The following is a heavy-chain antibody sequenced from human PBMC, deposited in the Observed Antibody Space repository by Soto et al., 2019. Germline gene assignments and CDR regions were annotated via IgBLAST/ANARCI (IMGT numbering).Heavy chain of an antibody. V-gene: IGHV3-48*02. Sequence: GGSLRLSCAASGFTFSSYSMNWVRQAPGKGLEWVSYISSSSTIYYADSVKGRFTISRDNAKNSLYLQMNSLRDEDTAVYYCARGVKTGWFDPWDQGTLVTVSS. D-gene: IGHD2-21*01. CDR3: ARGVKTGWFDP. CDR2: ISSSSTI. J-gene: IGHJ5*02. CDR1: GFTFSSYS.